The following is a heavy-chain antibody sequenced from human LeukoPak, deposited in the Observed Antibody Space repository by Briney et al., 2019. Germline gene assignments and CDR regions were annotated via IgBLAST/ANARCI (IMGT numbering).Heavy chain of an antibody. J-gene: IGHJ4*02. Sequence: ASVKVSCKASGYTFTGYYMHWVRQAPGQGLEWMGWINPNSGGTNYAQKFQGRVTMTRDTSISTAYMELSRLRSDDTAVYYCARGFQLYYYDGTDYWGQGTLVTVSS. V-gene: IGHV1-2*02. CDR3: ARGFQLYYYDGTDY. D-gene: IGHD3-22*01. CDR1: GYTFTGYY. CDR2: INPNSGGT.